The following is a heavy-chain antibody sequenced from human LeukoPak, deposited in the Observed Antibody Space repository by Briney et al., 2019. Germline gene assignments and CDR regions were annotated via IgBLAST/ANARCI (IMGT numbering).Heavy chain of an antibody. CDR1: GFTFSNYA. D-gene: IGHD3-3*01. Sequence: PGGSLRLSCAASGFTFSNYAMSWVRQAPGKGLEWVANIKQDGSEKYYVDSVKGRFTISRDNAKNSLYLQMNSLRAEDTAVYYCARSKHPYYDFWSGYHYYFDYWGQGTLVTVSS. CDR2: IKQDGSEK. J-gene: IGHJ4*02. CDR3: ARSKHPYYDFWSGYHYYFDY. V-gene: IGHV3-7*01.